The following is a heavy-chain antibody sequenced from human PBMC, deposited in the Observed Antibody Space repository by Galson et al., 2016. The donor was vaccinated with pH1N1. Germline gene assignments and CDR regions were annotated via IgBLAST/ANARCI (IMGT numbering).Heavy chain of an antibody. CDR1: AYLISHSN. D-gene: IGHD4-17*01. V-gene: IGHV4-59*08. J-gene: IGHJ4*02. CDR2: LYSSGTT. Sequence: ETLSLTCDVSAYLISHSNWCWVRQSPVKGLEWIAYLYSSGTTTYNPSVASRVTISVDTPKNQFSLNLDFVTAADTAIYYCARHLHVPGFNGDYVFSYWGQGSLVIVSS. CDR3: ARHLHVPGFNGDYVFSY.